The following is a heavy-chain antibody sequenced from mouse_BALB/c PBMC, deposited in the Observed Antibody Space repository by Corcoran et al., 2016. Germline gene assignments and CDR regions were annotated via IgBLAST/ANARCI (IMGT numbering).Heavy chain of an antibody. Sequence: ELQLQQSGPELVKPGASVKISCKASGYTFTSYVMHWVKQKPGQGLEWIGYINPYNDGTKYNEKFKGKATLTSDKSSSTAYMELSSLTSEDSAVYYCARLYPGIAMDYWGQGTSVTVSS. J-gene: IGHJ4*01. V-gene: IGHV1S136*01. CDR3: ARLYPGIAMDY. CDR1: GYTFTSYV. CDR2: INPYNDGT.